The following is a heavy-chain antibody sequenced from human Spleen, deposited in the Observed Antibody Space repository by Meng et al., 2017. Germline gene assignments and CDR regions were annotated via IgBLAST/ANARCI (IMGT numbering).Heavy chain of an antibody. J-gene: IGHJ1*01. CDR1: GFSFSSYW. V-gene: IGHV3-23*01. Sequence: GESLKISCAASGFSFSSYWMTWVRQAPGKGLEWVSGISGTGGTTYYVDSVTGRFTISRDNSKNTVYLEMTSLRADDTAVYYCANSPQWLAPEYFQHWGQGTLVTVSS. CDR3: ANSPQWLAPEYFQH. D-gene: IGHD6-19*01. CDR2: ISGTGGTT.